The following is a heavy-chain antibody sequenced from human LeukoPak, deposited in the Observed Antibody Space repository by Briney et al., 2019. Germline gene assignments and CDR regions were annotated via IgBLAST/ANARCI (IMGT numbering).Heavy chain of an antibody. V-gene: IGHV1-69*05. Sequence: ASVKVSCKASGYTFTGYYMHWVRQAPGQGLEWMGGIIPIFGTANYAQKFQGRVTITTDESTSTAYMELSSLRSEDTAVYYCARDEVGATFRWGFDPWGQGTLVTVSS. CDR1: GYTFTGYY. D-gene: IGHD1-26*01. CDR2: IIPIFGTA. J-gene: IGHJ5*02. CDR3: ARDEVGATFRWGFDP.